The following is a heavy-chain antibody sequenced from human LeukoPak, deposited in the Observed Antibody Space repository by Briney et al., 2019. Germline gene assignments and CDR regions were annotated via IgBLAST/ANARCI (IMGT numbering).Heavy chain of an antibody. D-gene: IGHD3-22*01. V-gene: IGHV3-48*03. CDR1: GFTFSSYE. CDR2: ISISGNTI. J-gene: IGHJ4*02. CDR3: AKRPGYYYDSSGYYQPTDY. Sequence: GGSLRLSCAASGFTFSSYEMNWVRQAPGKGLEWVSYISISGNTIYYADSVKGRFTISRDNSKNTLYLQMNCLRAEDTAVYYCAKRPGYYYDSSGYYQPTDYWGQGTLVTVSS.